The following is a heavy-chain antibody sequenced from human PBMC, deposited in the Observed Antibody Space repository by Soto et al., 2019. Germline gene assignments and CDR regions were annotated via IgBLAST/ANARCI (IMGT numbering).Heavy chain of an antibody. CDR3: ARDGPPSELLIYYFDY. CDR1: GFTFSSYA. Sequence: QVQLVESGGGVVQPGRSLRLSCAASGFTFSSYAMHWVRQAPGKGLEWVAVISYDGSNKYYADSVKGRFTISRDNSKNTLYLQMNSLGAEDTAVYYCARDGPPSELLIYYFDYWGQGTLVTVSS. V-gene: IGHV3-30-3*01. CDR2: ISYDGSNK. D-gene: IGHD1-26*01. J-gene: IGHJ4*02.